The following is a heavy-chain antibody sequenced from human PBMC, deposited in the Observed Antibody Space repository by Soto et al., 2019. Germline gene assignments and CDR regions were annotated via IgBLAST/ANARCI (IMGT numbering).Heavy chain of an antibody. D-gene: IGHD5-18*01. CDR2: IHSSSSTI. V-gene: IGHV3-48*02. CDR1: GLTFSSYS. CDR3: ARDRGYTYGFDF. J-gene: IGHJ4*02. Sequence: GGSLRLSWAASGLTFSSYSMNWVRQAPGKGLEWVSFIHSSSSTIYYADSVKGRFTISRDNAKNSLYLQMNSLRDEDTAVYYCARDRGYTYGFDFWGQGALVTVSS.